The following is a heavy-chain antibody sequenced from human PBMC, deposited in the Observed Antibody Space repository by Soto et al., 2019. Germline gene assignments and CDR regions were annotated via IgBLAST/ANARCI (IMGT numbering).Heavy chain of an antibody. D-gene: IGHD4-17*01. Sequence: ASVKVSCKASGYTFTSYAMHWVRQAPGQRLEWMGWINAGNGNTKYSQKFQGRVTITRDTSASTAYMELSSLRSEDTAVYYCARDISPTTVDENYFDYWGQGXLVTVSS. CDR3: ARDISPTTVDENYFDY. CDR2: INAGNGNT. V-gene: IGHV1-3*01. J-gene: IGHJ4*02. CDR1: GYTFTSYA.